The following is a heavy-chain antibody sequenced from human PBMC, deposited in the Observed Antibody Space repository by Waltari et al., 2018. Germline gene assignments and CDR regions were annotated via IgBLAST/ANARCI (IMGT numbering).Heavy chain of an antibody. CDR2: IYHSGTT. CDR3: ARDRYSGSPKLYYFDY. Sequence: QVQLQESGPGLVKPSATLSLTCTVPGYSISRGYYWGWIRQPPGKGLEWIGNIYHSGTTYYNPSLKSRVTISVDTSKNQLSLKLNSVTAADTAVYYCARDRYSGSPKLYYFDYWGQGALVTVSS. V-gene: IGHV4-38-2*02. J-gene: IGHJ4*02. CDR1: GYSISRGYY. D-gene: IGHD6-13*01.